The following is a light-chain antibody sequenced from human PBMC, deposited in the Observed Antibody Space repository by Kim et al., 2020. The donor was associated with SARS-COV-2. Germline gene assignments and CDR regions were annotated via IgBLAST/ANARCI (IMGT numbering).Light chain of an antibody. V-gene: IGLV2-23*02. CDR2: KVT. CDR1: NSDVGTFDL. Sequence: SALTQPASVSGSPGQSITISCTGSNSDVGTFDLVSWYQQLPGKAPKLMIYKVTERPSGVSSRFSGSKSGNTASLTISGLQAADEANYYCCSYAGLSSWVFGGGTQLTVL. CDR3: CSYAGLSSWV. J-gene: IGLJ2*01.